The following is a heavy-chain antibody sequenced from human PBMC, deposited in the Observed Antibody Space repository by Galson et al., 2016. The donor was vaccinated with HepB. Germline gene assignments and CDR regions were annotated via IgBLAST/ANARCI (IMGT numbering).Heavy chain of an antibody. CDR2: IRADGSEN. V-gene: IGHV3-7*03. J-gene: IGHJ5*02. CDR1: GFSFSRYW. CDR3: ARENFWKLDQ. Sequence: SLRLSCAASGFSFSRYWMAWVRQAPGKGLEWLGNIRADGSENDYVGSVKGRFTMSRDNAQKSLFLQMTSLRAEDTAAYYCARENFWKLDQWGQGTLVTVSS. D-gene: IGHD3-3*01.